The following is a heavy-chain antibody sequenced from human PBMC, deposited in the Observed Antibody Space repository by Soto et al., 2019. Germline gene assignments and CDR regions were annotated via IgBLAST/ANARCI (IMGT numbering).Heavy chain of an antibody. V-gene: IGHV1-18*01. CDR3: ARVSSIAVALTTYYYYYGMDV. Sequence: GASVKVSCKASEYTFTSCGISWVRQAPGQGLEWMGWISAYNGNTNYAQKLQGRVTMTTDTSTSTAYMELRSLRSDDTAVYYCARVSSIAVALTTYYYYYGMDVWGQGTTVTVSS. CDR2: ISAYNGNT. D-gene: IGHD6-19*01. CDR1: EYTFTSCG. J-gene: IGHJ6*02.